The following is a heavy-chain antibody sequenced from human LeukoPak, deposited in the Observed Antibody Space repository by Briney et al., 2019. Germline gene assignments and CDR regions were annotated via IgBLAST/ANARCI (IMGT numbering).Heavy chain of an antibody. D-gene: IGHD5-12*01. CDR1: GGSISSYH. Sequence: PSETLSLTCTVSGGSISSYHWSWIRQPPGKGLEWIGYIYYSGSTNYNPSLKSRVTISVDTSKNQFSLKLSSVTAADTAVYYCARAEWLRLGAFDIWGQGTMVTVSS. CDR3: ARAEWLRLGAFDI. V-gene: IGHV4-59*01. J-gene: IGHJ3*02. CDR2: IYYSGST.